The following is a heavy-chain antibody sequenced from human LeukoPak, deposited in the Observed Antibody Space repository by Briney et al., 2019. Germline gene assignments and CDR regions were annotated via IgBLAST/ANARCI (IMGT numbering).Heavy chain of an antibody. Sequence: SQTLSLTCTVSGGSISSGDYYWSWIRQPPGKGLEWIGYIYYSGSTYYNPSLKSRVTISVDTSKNQFSLKLSSVTAADTAVYYCARADIAVAGPQFDYWGQGTLVTVSS. V-gene: IGHV4-30-4*01. CDR3: ARADIAVAGPQFDY. J-gene: IGHJ4*02. CDR2: IYYSGST. CDR1: GGSISSGDYY. D-gene: IGHD6-19*01.